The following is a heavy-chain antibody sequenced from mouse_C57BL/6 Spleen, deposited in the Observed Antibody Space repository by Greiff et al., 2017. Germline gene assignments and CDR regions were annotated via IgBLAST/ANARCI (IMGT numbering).Heavy chain of an antibody. D-gene: IGHD3-2*02. CDR1: GYTFTSYW. CDR2: IYPSDSET. Sequence: QVQLKQPGAELVRPGSSVKLSCKASGYTFTSYWMDWVKQRPGQGLEWIGNIYPSDSETHYNQKFKDKATLTVDKSSSTAYMQLSSLTSEDSAVYYCARYSSGCFDYWGQGTTLTVSS. CDR3: ARYSSGCFDY. V-gene: IGHV1-61*01. J-gene: IGHJ2*01.